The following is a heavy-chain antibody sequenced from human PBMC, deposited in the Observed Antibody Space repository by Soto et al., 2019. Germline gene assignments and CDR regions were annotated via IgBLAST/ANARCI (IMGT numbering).Heavy chain of an antibody. CDR2: INAGNGNT. CDR3: VRKPAATNYYYYYGMDV. J-gene: IGHJ6*02. CDR1: GYTFTSYA. D-gene: IGHD2-15*01. Sequence: QVQLVQSGAEVKKPGASVKVSCKASGYTFTSYAMHWVRQAPGQRLEWMGWINAGNGNTKYSQKFQGRVTITRDTSASTAYMELSSLRSEDTAVYYCVRKPAATNYYYYYGMDVWGQGTTVTVSS. V-gene: IGHV1-3*01.